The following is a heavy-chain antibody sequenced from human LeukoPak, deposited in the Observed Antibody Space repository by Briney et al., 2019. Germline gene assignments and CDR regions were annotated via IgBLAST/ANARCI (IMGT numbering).Heavy chain of an antibody. V-gene: IGHV3-49*04. CDR3: ARDGVLRYFDWPPIGWYFDY. D-gene: IGHD3-9*01. J-gene: IGHJ4*02. Sequence: GGSLRLSCTASGFTFGDYGMSWVRQAPGKGLEWVGFIRSKAYGGTIEYAASVKGRFTISRDDSKSIAYLQMNSLRAEDTAVYYCARDGVLRYFDWPPIGWYFDYWGQGTLVTVSS. CDR1: GFTFGDYG. CDR2: IRSKAYGGTI.